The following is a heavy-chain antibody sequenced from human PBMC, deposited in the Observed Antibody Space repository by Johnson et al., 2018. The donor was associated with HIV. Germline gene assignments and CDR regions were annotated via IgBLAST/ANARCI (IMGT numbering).Heavy chain of an antibody. J-gene: IGHJ3*02. CDR3: AKDPYSSGGDSGGGAFDI. CDR2: ISWNSGSI. D-gene: IGHD6-19*01. CDR1: GFTFDDYD. V-gene: IGHV3-9*01. Sequence: VQLVESGGGLVQPGRSLRLSCAASGFTFDDYDMHWVRQAPGQGLEWVSGISWNSGSIGYADSVKGRFPISRDNAKNSLYRQMNSLRAEDTALYHWAKDPYSSGGDSGGGAFDIWGQGTMVTVSS.